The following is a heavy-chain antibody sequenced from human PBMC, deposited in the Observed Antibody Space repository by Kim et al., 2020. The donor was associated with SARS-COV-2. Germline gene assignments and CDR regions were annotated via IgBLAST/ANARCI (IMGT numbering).Heavy chain of an antibody. J-gene: IGHJ3*02. CDR3: ARPSITMIVVI. D-gene: IGHD3-22*01. CDR1: GGSISSSSYY. CDR2: IYYSGST. V-gene: IGHV4-39*07. Sequence: SETLSLTCTVSGGSISSSSYYWGWIRQPPGKGPEWIGSIYYSGSTYYNPSLKSRVTISVDTSKNQFSLKLSSVTAADTAVYYCARPSITMIVVIWGQGTMVTVSS.